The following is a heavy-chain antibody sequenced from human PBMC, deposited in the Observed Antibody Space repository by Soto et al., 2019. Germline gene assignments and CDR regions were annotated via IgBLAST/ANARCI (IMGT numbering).Heavy chain of an antibody. J-gene: IGHJ5*02. Sequence: ESLKISFKGSGYSFTSYWIGWVRQIPGKGLEWMGIIYPGDSDTRYSPSFQGQVTISADKSISTAYLQWSSLKASDTAMYYCARQNFEVVITRTYNWFDPWGQGTLVTVSS. CDR3: ARQNFEVVITRTYNWFDP. CDR2: IYPGDSDT. CDR1: GYSFTSYW. V-gene: IGHV5-51*01. D-gene: IGHD3-3*01.